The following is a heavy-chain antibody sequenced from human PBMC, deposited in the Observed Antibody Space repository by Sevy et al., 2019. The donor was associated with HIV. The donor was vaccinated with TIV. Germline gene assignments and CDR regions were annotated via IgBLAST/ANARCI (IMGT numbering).Heavy chain of an antibody. D-gene: IGHD4-4*01. CDR3: AREGTTVDRGMDV. Sequence: SKTLSLTCTVSGGSISTFFWSWIRQPAGKGLEWIGRIYNTGGTNYNPSLQSRVTMSVDTSKNQFSLKLTSVTVADTAVYYCAREGTTVDRGMDVWGQGTTVTVSS. J-gene: IGHJ6*02. CDR2: IYNTGGT. V-gene: IGHV4-4*07. CDR1: GGSISTFF.